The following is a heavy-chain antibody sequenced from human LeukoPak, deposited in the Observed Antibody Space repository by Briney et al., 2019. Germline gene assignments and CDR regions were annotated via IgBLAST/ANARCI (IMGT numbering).Heavy chain of an antibody. Sequence: GGSLRLSRAASGFTFSSYAMHWVRQAPGKGLEWVAVISYDGSNKYYADSVKGRFTISRDNSKNTLYLQMNSLRAEDTAVYYCAREGPANYDILTGYYNAVYFDYWGQGTLVTVSS. CDR3: AREGPANYDILTGYYNAVYFDY. CDR1: GFTFSSYA. V-gene: IGHV3-30-3*01. CDR2: ISYDGSNK. D-gene: IGHD3-9*01. J-gene: IGHJ4*02.